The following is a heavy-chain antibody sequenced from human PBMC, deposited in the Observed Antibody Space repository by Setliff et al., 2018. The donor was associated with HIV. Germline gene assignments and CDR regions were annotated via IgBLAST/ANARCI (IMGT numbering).Heavy chain of an antibody. CDR1: DGSISSSNW. V-gene: IGHV4-4*02. Sequence: SETLSLTCAVSDGSISSSNWWSWVRQPPGKGLEWIGEIYHSGSTNYNPSLKSRVTISVDKSKNQSSLKLSSVTAAGTAVYYCARGGLRLRKSTAPGYFDYWGQGTLVTVSS. CDR2: IYHSGST. J-gene: IGHJ4*02. CDR3: ARGGLRLRKSTAPGYFDY. D-gene: IGHD1-1*01.